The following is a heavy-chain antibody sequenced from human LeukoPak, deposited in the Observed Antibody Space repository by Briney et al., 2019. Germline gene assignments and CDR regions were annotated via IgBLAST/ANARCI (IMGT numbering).Heavy chain of an antibody. CDR3: ARDGIAARPIDH. V-gene: IGHV3-21*01. Sequence: PGGSLRLSCAASGFTFSSYSMTWVRQAPGKGLEWVSSISSSSSYIYYADSVKGRFTISRDNAKNSLYLQMNSLRAEDTAVYYCARDGIAARPIDHWGQGTLVTVSS. CDR2: ISSSSSYI. D-gene: IGHD6-6*01. CDR1: GFTFSSYS. J-gene: IGHJ4*02.